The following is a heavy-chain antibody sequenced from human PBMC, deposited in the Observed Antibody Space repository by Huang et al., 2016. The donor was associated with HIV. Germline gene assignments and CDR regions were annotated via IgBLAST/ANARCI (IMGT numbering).Heavy chain of an antibody. CDR2: ISWNSGSI. Sequence: EVQLVESGGGLVQPGRSLRLSCAASGFTLNDYAMHWVRQASGKGLDGVSGISWNSGSIGYADSVKGRFTISRDNAKNSLYLQMNSLRAEDTAFYYCTKDVGSGYDLGYYYGLDVWGQGTTVTVSS. CDR1: GFTLNDYA. D-gene: IGHD5-12*01. J-gene: IGHJ6*02. CDR3: TKDVGSGYDLGYYYGLDV. V-gene: IGHV3-9*01.